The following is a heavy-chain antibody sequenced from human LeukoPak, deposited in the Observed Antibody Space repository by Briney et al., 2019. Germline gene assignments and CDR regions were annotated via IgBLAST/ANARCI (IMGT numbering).Heavy chain of an antibody. J-gene: IGHJ4*02. CDR3: ARTQIAVAVKPVDY. CDR1: GFTFSSYG. Sequence: GGSLRLSCAASGFTFSSYGMHWVRQAPGKGLEWVAFIRYDGSNKYYADSVKGRFTISRDNSKNTLYLQMNSLRAEDTAVYYCARTQIAVAVKPVDYWGQGTMVTVA. D-gene: IGHD6-19*01. CDR2: IRYDGSNK. V-gene: IGHV3-30*02.